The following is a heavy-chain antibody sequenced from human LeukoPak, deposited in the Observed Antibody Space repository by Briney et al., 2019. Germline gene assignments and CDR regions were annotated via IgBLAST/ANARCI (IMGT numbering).Heavy chain of an antibody. CDR2: IYYSGSS. CDR3: ARGKETATN. J-gene: IGHJ4*02. D-gene: IGHD5-24*01. CDR1: GGSISGYY. V-gene: IGHV4-59*01. Sequence: SETLSLTCTVSGGSISGYYWSWIRQPPGKGLEWIGYIYYSGSSNCIPSLKGRVTISADTSKNQFSLKLTSVTAADTAVYYCARGKETATNWGQGTLVTVSS.